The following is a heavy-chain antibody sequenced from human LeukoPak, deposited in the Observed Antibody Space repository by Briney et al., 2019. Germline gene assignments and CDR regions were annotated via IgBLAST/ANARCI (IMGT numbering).Heavy chain of an antibody. D-gene: IGHD6-6*01. CDR3: ARDIAARPFDY. Sequence: GGSLRLSCAASGFTFSSYGMHWVRQAPGKGLEWVAVIWYDGSNKYYADSVKGRFTIPRDNSKNTLYLQMNSLRAEDTAVYYCARDIAARPFDYWGQGTLVAVSS. CDR2: IWYDGSNK. V-gene: IGHV3-33*01. CDR1: GFTFSSYG. J-gene: IGHJ4*02.